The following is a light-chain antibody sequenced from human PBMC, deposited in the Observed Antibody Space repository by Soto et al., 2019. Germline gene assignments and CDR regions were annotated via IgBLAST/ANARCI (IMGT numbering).Light chain of an antibody. Sequence: IVLTQSPGPPSLSPGARATLSCRASQSVSSSYLGWYQQKPGQAPRLLIYGASTRATGIPARFSGSGSGTDFTFTISSLQPEDIATYYCQQYDNRPLTFGGGTKVDIK. V-gene: IGKV3-20*01. CDR3: QQYDNRPLT. CDR1: QSVSSSY. CDR2: GAS. J-gene: IGKJ4*01.